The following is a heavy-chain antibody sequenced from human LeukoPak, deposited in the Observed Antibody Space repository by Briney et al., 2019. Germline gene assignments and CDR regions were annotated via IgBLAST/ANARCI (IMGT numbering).Heavy chain of an antibody. Sequence: GGSLRLSCEVSGFTFSSYHMNWVRQAPGKGLVWVANIKQDGSEKYYVDSVKGRFTISRDNAKNSLYLQMNSLRAEDTAVYYCARDRGSTEFDYWGQGTLVTVPS. D-gene: IGHD1-26*01. V-gene: IGHV3-7*01. CDR1: GFTFSSYH. J-gene: IGHJ4*02. CDR3: ARDRGSTEFDY. CDR2: IKQDGSEK.